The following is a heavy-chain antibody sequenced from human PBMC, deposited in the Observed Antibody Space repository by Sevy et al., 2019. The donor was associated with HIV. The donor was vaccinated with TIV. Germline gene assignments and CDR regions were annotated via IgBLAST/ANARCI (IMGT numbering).Heavy chain of an antibody. V-gene: IGHV1-69*13. Sequence: ASVKVSCKASGGTFSSYAISWVRQAPGQGLEWMGGLIPIFSTANYPQKFQGRVTITADESTSTAYMELSSLISEDTAVYYCASDQSSGDGDYVYYSNGMDIWGQGTTVTVSS. J-gene: IGHJ6*02. CDR1: GGTFSSYA. CDR2: LIPIFSTA. D-gene: IGHD4-17*01. CDR3: ASDQSSGDGDYVYYSNGMDI.